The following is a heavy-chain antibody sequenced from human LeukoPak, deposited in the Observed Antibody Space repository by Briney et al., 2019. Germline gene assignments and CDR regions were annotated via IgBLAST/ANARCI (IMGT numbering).Heavy chain of an antibody. D-gene: IGHD3-10*01. Sequence: SETLSLTCTVSGGSISSSSYYWGLIRQPPGKGLEWIGSIYYSGSTYYNPSLKSRVTISVDTSKNQFSLKLSSVTAADTAVYYCARSGKVLDYYYYVDVWGKGTTVTVSS. CDR3: ARSGKVLDYYYYVDV. V-gene: IGHV4-39*01. J-gene: IGHJ6*03. CDR1: GGSISSSSYY. CDR2: IYYSGST.